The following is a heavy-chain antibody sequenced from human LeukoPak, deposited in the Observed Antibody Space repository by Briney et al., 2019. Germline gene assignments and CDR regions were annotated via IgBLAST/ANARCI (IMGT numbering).Heavy chain of an antibody. CDR3: ARDRYGTMDV. D-gene: IGHD3-10*01. J-gene: IGHJ6*04. CDR2: INHSGST. V-gene: IGHV4-34*01. Sequence: SETLSLTCAVYGGSFSGYYWSWIRQPPGKGLEWIGEINHSGSTNYNPSLKSRVTMSVDTSKNQFSLKLSSVTAADTAVYYCARDRYGTMDVWGKGTTVTVSS. CDR1: GGSFSGYY.